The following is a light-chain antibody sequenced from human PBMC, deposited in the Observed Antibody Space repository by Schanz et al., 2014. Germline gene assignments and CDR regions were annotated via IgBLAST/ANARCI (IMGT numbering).Light chain of an antibody. V-gene: IGLV1-44*01. J-gene: IGLJ2*01. CDR3: AAWDDSLNVV. CDR1: SSNIGRNT. Sequence: QSVLTQPPSASGTPGQRVTISCSGSSSNIGRNTVNWYQHLPGTAPKLLIYSNTLRPSGVPDRFSNSKSGTSASLAISGLQSEDEADYYCAAWDDSLNVVFGGGTKLTVL. CDR2: SNT.